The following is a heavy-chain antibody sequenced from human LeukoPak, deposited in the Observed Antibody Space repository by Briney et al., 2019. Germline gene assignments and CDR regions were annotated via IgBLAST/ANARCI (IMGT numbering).Heavy chain of an antibody. CDR2: ILNNGVST. CDR3: AKGGGRPLDDAFDV. CDR1: GFTFGTYA. V-gene: IGHV3-23*01. J-gene: IGHJ3*01. Sequence: GGSLRLSCAASGFTFGTYAMTWVRQAPGMGLEWVSTILNNGVSTYHADSVKGRFTISRDNSRNTLHLQMNSLRAEDTAVYYCAKGGGRPLDDAFDVWGQGTMVTVSS.